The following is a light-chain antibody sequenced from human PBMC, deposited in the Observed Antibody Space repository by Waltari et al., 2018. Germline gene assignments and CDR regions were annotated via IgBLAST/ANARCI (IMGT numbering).Light chain of an antibody. V-gene: IGLV3-1*01. Sequence: SFELTQSPSLSVSPGQTATIACSGNKLGEKYICWYQQKAGQSPELLIYEDSKRPSGHPGRLSCYNSGNTAPLTISGTQAVDEADYYWQAWDRSSAVFGGGTKLTVL. J-gene: IGLJ3*02. CDR3: QAWDRSSAV. CDR2: EDS. CDR1: KLGEKY.